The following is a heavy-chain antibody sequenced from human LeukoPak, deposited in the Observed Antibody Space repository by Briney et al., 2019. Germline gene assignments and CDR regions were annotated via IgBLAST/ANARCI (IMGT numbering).Heavy chain of an antibody. CDR1: GGSISSSSYY. D-gene: IGHD6-13*01. CDR2: IYYSGST. V-gene: IGHV4-39*01. Sequence: SETLSLTCTVSGGSISSSSYYWGWIRQPPGKGLEWIGSIYYSGSTYYNPSLKSRVTISVDTSKNQFSLKLSSVTAADTAVYYCARPYSSSWAGWFDPWGQGTLVTVSS. CDR3: ARPYSSSWAGWFDP. J-gene: IGHJ5*02.